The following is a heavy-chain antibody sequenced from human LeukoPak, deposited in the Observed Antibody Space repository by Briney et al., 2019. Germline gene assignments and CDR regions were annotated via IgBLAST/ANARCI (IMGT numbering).Heavy chain of an antibody. CDR2: IYYSGSA. CDR1: GGSISSRSYY. D-gene: IGHD3/OR15-3a*01. CDR3: ASGPFDFLTGYIYYFDY. V-gene: IGHV4-39*01. Sequence: PSETLTLTCAVSGGSISSRSYYWGWIRQPPGKGLEWIGTIYYSGSAYYNPSLKSRVTISVDTSKNHFSLKLSSVTAADTAVYYCASGPFDFLTGYIYYFDYWGQGTPVSVSS. J-gene: IGHJ4*02.